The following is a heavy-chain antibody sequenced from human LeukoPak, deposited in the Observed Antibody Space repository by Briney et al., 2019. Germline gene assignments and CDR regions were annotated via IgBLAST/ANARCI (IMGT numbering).Heavy chain of an antibody. CDR3: ASARGYSSSWYDY. J-gene: IGHJ4*02. D-gene: IGHD6-13*01. CDR1: GFTFSSYW. V-gene: IGHV3-7*01. Sequence: GSLRLSCAASGFTFSSYWMSWVRQAPGKGLEWVANIKQDGSEKYYVDSVKGRFTISRDNAKNSLYLQMNSLRAEDTAVYYCASARGYSSSWYDYWGQGTLVTVSS. CDR2: IKQDGSEK.